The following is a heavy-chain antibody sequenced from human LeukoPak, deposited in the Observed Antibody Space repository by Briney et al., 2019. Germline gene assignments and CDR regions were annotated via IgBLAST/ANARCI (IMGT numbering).Heavy chain of an antibody. Sequence: GGSLRLSCAASEFDFSSRAMTWVRQAPGKGLEWVSAISISGSKTYYADSVKGRFTISRDNSKNTLYLQMNSLRAEDTAVYYCANEIRPNDYWGQGTQVTVSS. D-gene: IGHD4-17*01. CDR2: ISISGSKT. J-gene: IGHJ4*02. CDR3: ANEIRPNDY. V-gene: IGHV3-23*01. CDR1: EFDFSSRA.